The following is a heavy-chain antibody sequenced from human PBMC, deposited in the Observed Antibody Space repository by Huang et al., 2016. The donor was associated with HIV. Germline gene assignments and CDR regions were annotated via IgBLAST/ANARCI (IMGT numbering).Heavy chain of an antibody. V-gene: IGHV1-46*03. J-gene: IGHJ5*01. CDR3: AREGITPSGTEVSGFDF. CDR2: VNPRWGGA. Sequence: QVQLVQSGAEVKKPGASVTISCKASGFSILIYYIHWVRQAPGQGLEWMGIVNPRWGGADYSQKFKGRVTMTRDTSTRTLYMELSSLRSEDTAVYYCAREGITPSGTEVSGFDFWGQGTPVSVSS. CDR1: GFSILIYY. D-gene: IGHD6-13*01.